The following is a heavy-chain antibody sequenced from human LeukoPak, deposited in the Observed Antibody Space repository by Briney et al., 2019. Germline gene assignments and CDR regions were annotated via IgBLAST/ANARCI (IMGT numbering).Heavy chain of an antibody. D-gene: IGHD6-13*01. CDR1: GGSIGTYS. J-gene: IGHJ4*02. CDR3: ARGVYIAAAQYGY. Sequence: RSSETLSLTCTVSGGSIGTYSWNWIWQPPGKGLEWIGYIYYSGTTNYNPSLKSRVTISVDTSKNQFSLKLSSVTAADTAVYYCARGVYIAAAQYGYWGQGTLVTVSS. CDR2: IYYSGTT. V-gene: IGHV4-59*01.